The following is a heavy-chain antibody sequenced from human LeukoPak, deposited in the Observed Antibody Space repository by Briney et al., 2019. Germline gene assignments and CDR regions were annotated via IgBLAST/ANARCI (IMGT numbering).Heavy chain of an antibody. CDR2: IKQDGSEK. CDR3: ARWIGGFDY. D-gene: IGHD3-10*01. CDR1: GFTFSSYW. V-gene: IGHV3-7*01. J-gene: IGHJ4*02. Sequence: GGSLRLSCTASGFTFSSYWMNWVRQIPGKGLEWVANIKQDGSEKYYVDSVEGRFTISRDNTNNSLYLQMNSLRDEDTAIYYCARWIGGFDYWGQGALVTVSS.